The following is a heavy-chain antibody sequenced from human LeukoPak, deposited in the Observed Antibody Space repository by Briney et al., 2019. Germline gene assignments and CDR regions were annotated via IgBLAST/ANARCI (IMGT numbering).Heavy chain of an antibody. D-gene: IGHD2-2*01. CDR1: GGSISSYY. CDR3: ARTGSTSYNWFDP. J-gene: IGHJ5*02. V-gene: IGHV4-59*06. Sequence: SETLSLACTVSGGSISSYYWSWIRQPPGKGLEWIGYIYYSGSTYYNPSLKSRVTISVDTSKNQFSLKLSSVTAADTAVYYCARTGSTSYNWFDPWGQGTLVTVSS. CDR2: IYYSGST.